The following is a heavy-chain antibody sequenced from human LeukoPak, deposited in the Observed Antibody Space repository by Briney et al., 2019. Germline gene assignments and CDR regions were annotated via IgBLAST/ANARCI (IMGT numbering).Heavy chain of an antibody. J-gene: IGHJ5*02. D-gene: IGHD2-15*01. CDR1: GFTFSSYA. Sequence: PGGSMRLSSAASGFTFSSYAMSWVRQAPGKGLEWVSFMSGTGGHTYYADPVKGRFTTSRDNSKNTLYLHMNSLRAEDTAVYYCARDRVSGGSGYWFDPWGQGTLVTVSS. V-gene: IGHV3-23*01. CDR2: MSGTGGHT. CDR3: ARDRVSGGSGYWFDP.